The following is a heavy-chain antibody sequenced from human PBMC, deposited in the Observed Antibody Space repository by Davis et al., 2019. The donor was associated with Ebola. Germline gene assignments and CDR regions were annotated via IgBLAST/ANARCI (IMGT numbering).Heavy chain of an antibody. CDR3: AKDPCSGGSCYLYWFDP. Sequence: GESLKISCAASGFSFSDHYMDWVRQAPGKGLEWVGRIRNKAKRYTTEYAASVKGRFTVSRDDSKNSLYLQMNSLKTEDTAVYYCAKDPCSGGSCYLYWFDPWGQGTLVTVSS. CDR2: IRNKAKRYTT. J-gene: IGHJ5*02. D-gene: IGHD2-15*01. V-gene: IGHV3-72*01. CDR1: GFSFSDHY.